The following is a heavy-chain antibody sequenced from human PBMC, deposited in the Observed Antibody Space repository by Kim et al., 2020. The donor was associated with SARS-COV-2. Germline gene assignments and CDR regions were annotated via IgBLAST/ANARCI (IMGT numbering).Heavy chain of an antibody. D-gene: IGHD5-18*01. Sequence: PSLKSRVTMSVDTSKNQFSLKLSSVTAADTAVYYCARDVVSYGYYPYFDYWGQGTLVTVSS. J-gene: IGHJ4*02. CDR3: ARDVVSYGYYPYFDY. V-gene: IGHV4-4*07.